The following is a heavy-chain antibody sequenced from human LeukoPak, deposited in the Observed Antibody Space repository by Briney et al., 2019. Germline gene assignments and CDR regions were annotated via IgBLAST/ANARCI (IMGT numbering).Heavy chain of an antibody. CDR1: GYTFTSYG. CDR3: ARRYSSSWYKGGVDY. CDR2: MNPNSGNT. J-gene: IGHJ4*02. V-gene: IGHV1-8*02. Sequence: ASVKVSCKASGYTFTSYGINWVRQATGQGLEWMGWMNPNSGNTGYAQKFQGRVTMTRNTSLSTAYMELSSLRSEDTAVYYCARRYSSSWYKGGVDYWGQGTLVTVSS. D-gene: IGHD6-13*01.